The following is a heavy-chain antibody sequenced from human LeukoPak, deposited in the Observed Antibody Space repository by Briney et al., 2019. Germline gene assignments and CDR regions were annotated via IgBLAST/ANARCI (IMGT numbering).Heavy chain of an antibody. CDR1: GFTFSSYS. CDR3: ARDRNGGSAGLY. CDR2: ISSSSSYI. Sequence: GGSPRLSCAASGFTFSSYSMNWVRQAPGKGLEWVSSISSSSSYIYYADSVKGRFTISRDNAKNSLYLQMNSLRAEDTAVYYCARDRNGGSAGLYWGQGTLVTVSS. J-gene: IGHJ4*02. D-gene: IGHD4-23*01. V-gene: IGHV3-21*01.